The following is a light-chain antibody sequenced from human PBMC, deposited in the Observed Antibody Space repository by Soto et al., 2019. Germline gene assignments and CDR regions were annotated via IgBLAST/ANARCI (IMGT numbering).Light chain of an antibody. V-gene: IGLV2-23*02. J-gene: IGLJ1*01. Sequence: QSVLPQPASVSGSPGQSITISCTGTSSDVGSYNLVSWYQQHPGKAPKLMIYEVSKRPSGVSNRFSGSKSGNTASLTISGLQAEDEADYYCCSYAGSSPYVFGTGTKVTVL. CDR2: EVS. CDR1: SSDVGSYNL. CDR3: CSYAGSSPYV.